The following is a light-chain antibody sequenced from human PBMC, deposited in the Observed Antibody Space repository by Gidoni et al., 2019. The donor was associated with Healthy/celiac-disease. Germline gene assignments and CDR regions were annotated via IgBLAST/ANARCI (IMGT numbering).Light chain of an antibody. V-gene: IGKV2-28*01. CDR3: MQALQTPPA. CDR1: QSLLHNNGYNY. Sequence: DIVSTQSPLSLPVTPGEPASISCRSSQSLLHNNGYNYLDWYLQKPGQSPQLLIYFGSNRASGVPDRFSGSGSGTDFTLKISRVEAEDVGVYYCMQALQTPPAFGQXTKLEIK. CDR2: FGS. J-gene: IGKJ2*01.